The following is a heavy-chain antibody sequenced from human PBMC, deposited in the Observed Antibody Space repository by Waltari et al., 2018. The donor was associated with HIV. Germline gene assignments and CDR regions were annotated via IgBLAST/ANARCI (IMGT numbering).Heavy chain of an antibody. Sequence: VQLVQSAAEVKKPGSSVMVSCKASGGTFSSYAISWVRQAPGQGLERMGGIIPIFGTANYAQKFQGRVTITADESTSTAYMELSSLRSEDTAVYYCARDGGYSYVVSGMDVWGQGTTVTVSS. CDR3: ARDGGYSYVVSGMDV. J-gene: IGHJ6*02. D-gene: IGHD5-18*01. CDR1: GGTFSSYA. V-gene: IGHV1-69*01. CDR2: IIPIFGTA.